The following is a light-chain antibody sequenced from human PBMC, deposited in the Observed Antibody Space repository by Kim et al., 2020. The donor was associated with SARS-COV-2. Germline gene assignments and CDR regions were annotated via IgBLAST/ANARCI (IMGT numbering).Light chain of an antibody. Sequence: QAGLTQPPSVSNGLRQTATLTCTGNSNNVGNQGAAWLQQQQGHPPKLLSYRNNNRPSGISERLSASRSGNTASLTITGLQPEDEADYYCLAWDSSLRAWVFGGGTQLTVL. CDR2: RNN. CDR1: SNNVGNQG. CDR3: LAWDSSLRAWV. V-gene: IGLV10-54*01. J-gene: IGLJ3*02.